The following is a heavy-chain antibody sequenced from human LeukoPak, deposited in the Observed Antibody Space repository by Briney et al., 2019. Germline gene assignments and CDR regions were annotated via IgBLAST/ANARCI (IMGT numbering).Heavy chain of an antibody. J-gene: IGHJ6*02. Sequence: ASVKVSCQVSGYTLTELSMHWVRQAPGKGLEWMGGFDPEDGETIYAQKFQGRVTMTEDTSTDTAYMELSSLRSEDTAVYYCATARCSSTSCYTWGYYYYGMDVWGQGTTVTVSS. V-gene: IGHV1-24*01. CDR2: FDPEDGET. CDR1: GYTLTELS. CDR3: ATARCSSTSCYTWGYYYYGMDV. D-gene: IGHD2-2*02.